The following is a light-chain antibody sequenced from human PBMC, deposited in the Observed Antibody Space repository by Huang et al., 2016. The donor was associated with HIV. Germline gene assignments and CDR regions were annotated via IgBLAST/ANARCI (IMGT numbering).Light chain of an antibody. Sequence: DIQMTQSSSTLSASVGDRVTIACRASQSISTWLAWYQQKPGRAPNLLIYEASPLESGVPSRFSGGGSGTDFTLTISSLQPDDFATYYCQQYKSFPWTFGQGTKVEV. CDR1: QSISTW. V-gene: IGKV1-5*03. CDR2: EAS. CDR3: QQYKSFPWT. J-gene: IGKJ1*01.